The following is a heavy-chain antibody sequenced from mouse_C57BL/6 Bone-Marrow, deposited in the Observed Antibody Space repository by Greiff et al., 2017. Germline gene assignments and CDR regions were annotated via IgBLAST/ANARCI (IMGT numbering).Heavy chain of an antibody. D-gene: IGHD1-1*01. CDR2: ISNGGGST. CDR1: GFTFSDYY. Sequence: VQLKESGGGLVQPGGSLKLSCAASGFTFSDYYMYWVRQTPEKRLEWVAYISNGGGSTYYPDTVKGRFTISRDNAKNTLYLQMSRLKSEDTAMYYCARGVGDEAWFAYWGQGTLVTVSA. J-gene: IGHJ3*01. V-gene: IGHV5-12*01. CDR3: ARGVGDEAWFAY.